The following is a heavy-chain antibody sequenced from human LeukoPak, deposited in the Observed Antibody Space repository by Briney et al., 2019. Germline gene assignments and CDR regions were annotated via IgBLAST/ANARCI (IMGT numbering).Heavy chain of an antibody. CDR2: INTNTGNP. V-gene: IGHV7-4-1*02. D-gene: IGHD2-15*01. J-gene: IGHJ5*02. CDR3: ARDSLADIVVVVAARYSWFDP. Sequence: ASVKVSCKASGYTFTSYAMNWVRQAPGQGLEWMGWINTNTGNPTYAQGFTGRFVFSLDTSVSTAYLQISSLKAEDTAVYYCARDSLADIVVVVAARYSWFDPWGQGTLVTVSS. CDR1: GYTFTSYA.